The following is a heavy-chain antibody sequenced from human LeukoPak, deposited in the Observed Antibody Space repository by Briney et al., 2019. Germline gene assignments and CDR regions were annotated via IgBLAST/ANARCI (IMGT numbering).Heavy chain of an antibody. D-gene: IGHD2-2*01. V-gene: IGHV3-20*04. Sequence: GGSLRLSCAASGFTFDDYGMSWVRQAPGKGLEWVSGINWNGGSTGYADSVKGRFTISRDNAKNSLYLQMNSLRAEDTALYYCARVVVVPDAIGYYYYYMDVWGKGTTVTVSS. CDR2: INWNGGST. J-gene: IGHJ6*03. CDR3: ARVVVVPDAIGYYYYYMDV. CDR1: GFTFDDYG.